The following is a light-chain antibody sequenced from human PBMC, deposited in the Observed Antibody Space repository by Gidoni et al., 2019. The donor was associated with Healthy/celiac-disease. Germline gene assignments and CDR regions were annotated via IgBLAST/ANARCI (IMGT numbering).Light chain of an antibody. CDR1: QGSSCY. Sequence: IQLTQSPSSLSASVGARVTITCRASQGSSCYLAWHQQNPAKAPQLLFYAASTLPSGVPSRFSGSGSGKDFTLTISSLQPEVFATYYCQQLNSFITFGQGTRLEIK. CDR3: QQLNSFIT. V-gene: IGKV1-9*01. CDR2: AAS. J-gene: IGKJ5*01.